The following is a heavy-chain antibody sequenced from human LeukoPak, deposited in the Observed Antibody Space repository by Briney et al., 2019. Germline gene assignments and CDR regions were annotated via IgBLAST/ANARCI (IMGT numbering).Heavy chain of an antibody. CDR3: ARTERASDWYKGYYYYYGMDV. CDR2: INPNNGAT. D-gene: IGHD6-19*01. CDR1: GYTFTGYY. J-gene: IGHJ6*02. V-gene: IGHV1-2*02. Sequence: GASVKVSCKTSGYTFTGYYLHWVRQAPGQGLEWMGWINPNNGATNHAQRFQGRVTMTRDTSISTAYIELSSLGSDDTAVYYCARTERASDWYKGYYYYYGMDVWGQGTTVTVSS.